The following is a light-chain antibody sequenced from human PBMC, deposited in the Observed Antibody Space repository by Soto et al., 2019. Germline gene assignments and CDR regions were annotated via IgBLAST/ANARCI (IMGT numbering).Light chain of an antibody. CDR2: DDD. J-gene: IGLJ1*01. CDR3: QVWDSSSDHYV. Sequence: VLTQPPSVSVAPGQTARITCGGNNVGDKSVHWYHQKPGQAPLLVVYDDDDRPSGIPERFSGSNSGNTATLTISRVEAGDEADYYCQVWDSSSDHYVFGTGTKVTVL. CDR1: NVGDKS. V-gene: IGLV3-21*02.